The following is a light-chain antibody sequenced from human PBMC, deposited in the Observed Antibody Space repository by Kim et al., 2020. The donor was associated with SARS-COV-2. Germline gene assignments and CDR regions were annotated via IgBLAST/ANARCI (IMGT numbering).Light chain of an antibody. CDR2: DVS. Sequence: GQSITIACTGTSRGIGGHNFVSWYQQHPGNAPQLIIYDVSDRPSGVSNRFSGSKSGNTASLAISGLQAEDEAAYYCSSYTDSDTVIFGGGTQLTVL. CDR1: SRGIGGHNF. V-gene: IGLV2-14*03. CDR3: SSYTDSDTVI. J-gene: IGLJ2*01.